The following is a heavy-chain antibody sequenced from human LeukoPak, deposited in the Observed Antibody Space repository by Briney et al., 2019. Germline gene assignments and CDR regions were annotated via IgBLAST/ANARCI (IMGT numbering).Heavy chain of an antibody. CDR3: ARGTFSMYSSGWYVGD. J-gene: IGHJ4*02. D-gene: IGHD6-19*01. CDR2: ISSSGSTT. Sequence: PGGSLRLSCSASGFTFSDYEMNWVRQAPGKGLDWVSFISSSGSTTDYAGSVKGRFTISRDNGKNSLYLQMNSLRAEDTAIYYCARGTFSMYSSGWYVGDWGQGTLVTVSS. CDR1: GFTFSDYE. V-gene: IGHV3-48*03.